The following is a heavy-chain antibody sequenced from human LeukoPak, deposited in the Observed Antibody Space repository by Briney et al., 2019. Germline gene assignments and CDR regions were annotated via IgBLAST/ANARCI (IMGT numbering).Heavy chain of an antibody. CDR1: GFTLSSYG. Sequence: GGSLRLSCAASGFTLSSYGMSWVRQAPGKGLEWVSAISGSGGSTFYADSVKGRFTISRDNSKNTLYLQMNSLRAEDTAVYYCAKSHGYSYGFDYWGQGTLVTVSS. D-gene: IGHD5-18*01. CDR3: AKSHGYSYGFDY. J-gene: IGHJ4*02. CDR2: ISGSGGST. V-gene: IGHV3-23*01.